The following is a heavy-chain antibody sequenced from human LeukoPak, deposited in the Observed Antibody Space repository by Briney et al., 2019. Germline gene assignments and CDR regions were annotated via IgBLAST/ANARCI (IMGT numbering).Heavy chain of an antibody. J-gene: IGHJ4*02. Sequence: GGSLRLSCVASGFTFSNYGMNWVRQAPGKGLEWVSGIVGSGVTTYYADSVKGRFTISRDNSKNTLYLHMNGLRVEDTAIYYCARDERLIQFNYWGQGTLVTVSS. CDR1: GFTFSNYG. D-gene: IGHD5-18*01. CDR2: IVGSGVTT. V-gene: IGHV3-23*01. CDR3: ARDERLIQFNY.